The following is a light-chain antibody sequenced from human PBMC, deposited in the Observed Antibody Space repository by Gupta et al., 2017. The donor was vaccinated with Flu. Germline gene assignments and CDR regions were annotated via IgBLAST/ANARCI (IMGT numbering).Light chain of an antibody. J-gene: IGLJ1*01. V-gene: IGLV3-21*02. CDR3: YVWDSSSDHPVV. Sequence: SYVLTHPPSVSVAPGQTATITCERNNMGTQNVHRYQENPGQPPALVVIYYSDRPSAIPARLSCSTTGNTATPITSRVDAGDEADDYCYVWDSSSDHPVVFGTGTRLTVL. CDR1: NMGTQN. CDR2: YYS.